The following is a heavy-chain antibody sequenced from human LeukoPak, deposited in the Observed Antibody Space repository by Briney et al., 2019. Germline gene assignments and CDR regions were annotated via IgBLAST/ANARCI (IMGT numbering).Heavy chain of an antibody. D-gene: IGHD3-22*01. CDR2: ISNSGST. V-gene: IGHV4-61*02. J-gene: IGHJ4*02. CDR3: ARASYSYDINGWVPFDY. CDR1: GDSISSGDYY. Sequence: SQTLSLTCTVSGDSISSGDYYWSWIRQPAGKGLEWIGRISNSGSTNYNPSLKSRVTISGDTSKNQFSLRLSSVTAADTAVYYCARASYSYDINGWVPFDYWGQGTLVTVSS.